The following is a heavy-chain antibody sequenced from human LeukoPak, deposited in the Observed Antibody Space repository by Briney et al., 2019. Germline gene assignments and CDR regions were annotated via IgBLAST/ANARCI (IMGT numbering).Heavy chain of an antibody. Sequence: SETLSLTCAVYGGSFSGYYWSWIRQPPGKGPEWIGEINHSGSTNYNPSLKSRVTISVDTSKNQFSLKLSSVTAADTAVYYCARDSLLDGSGSYYGYWGQGTLVTVSS. D-gene: IGHD3-10*01. J-gene: IGHJ4*02. CDR2: INHSGST. CDR1: GGSFSGYY. V-gene: IGHV4-34*01. CDR3: ARDSLLDGSGSYYGY.